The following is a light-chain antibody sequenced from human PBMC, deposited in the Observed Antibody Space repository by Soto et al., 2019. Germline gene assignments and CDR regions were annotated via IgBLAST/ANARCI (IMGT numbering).Light chain of an antibody. CDR1: QSLSNY. Sequence: EIVLTQSPATLSLSPGERATLSCRASQSLSNYLAWYQQKPGQAPRLLIYDASHTATGIPARFSGSGSGTDFTVTISSLEPEDFAGYYCQERGNWPPWTFGQGTKVDIK. CDR3: QERGNWPPWT. V-gene: IGKV3-11*01. CDR2: DAS. J-gene: IGKJ1*01.